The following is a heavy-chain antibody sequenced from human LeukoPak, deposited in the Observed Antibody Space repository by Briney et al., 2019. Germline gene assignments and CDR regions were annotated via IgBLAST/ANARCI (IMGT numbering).Heavy chain of an antibody. CDR3: ARGGSGSYYDVWFDP. Sequence: ASVKVSCKASGYTFTSYGISWVRQAPGQGLEWMGWISAYNGNTNYAQKLQGRVTMTTDTCTSTAYMELRSLRSDDTAVYYCARGGSGSYYDVWFDPWGQGTLVTVSS. D-gene: IGHD3-10*01. CDR2: ISAYNGNT. V-gene: IGHV1-18*01. CDR1: GYTFTSYG. J-gene: IGHJ5*02.